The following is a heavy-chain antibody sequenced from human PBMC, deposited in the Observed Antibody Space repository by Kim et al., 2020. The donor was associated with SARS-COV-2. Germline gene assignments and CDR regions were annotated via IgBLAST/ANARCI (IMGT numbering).Heavy chain of an antibody. Sequence: DSVTGRFTISRDNSKNTLYLQMNSVRAEDTAVYYCAKAGYFDWLLSFFDYWGQGTLVTVSS. V-gene: IGHV3-23*01. CDR3: AKAGYFDWLLSFFDY. D-gene: IGHD3-9*01. J-gene: IGHJ4*02.